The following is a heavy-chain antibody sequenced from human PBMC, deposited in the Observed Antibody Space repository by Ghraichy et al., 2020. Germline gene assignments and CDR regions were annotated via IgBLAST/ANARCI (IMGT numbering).Heavy chain of an antibody. CDR1: GGSISSSSYY. V-gene: IGHV4-39*01. Sequence: SETLSLTCTVSGGSISSSSYYWGWIRQPPGKGLEWIGSIYYSGSTYYNPSLKSRVTISVDTSKNQFSLKLSSVTAADTAVYYCAGQLVPEDYYYYGMDVWGQGTTVTVSS. CDR2: IYYSGST. D-gene: IGHD6-13*01. J-gene: IGHJ6*02. CDR3: AGQLVPEDYYYYGMDV.